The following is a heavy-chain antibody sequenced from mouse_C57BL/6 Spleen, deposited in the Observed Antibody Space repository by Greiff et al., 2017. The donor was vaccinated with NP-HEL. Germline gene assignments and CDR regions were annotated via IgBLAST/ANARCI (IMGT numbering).Heavy chain of an antibody. J-gene: IGHJ2*01. CDR1: GYSITSGYY. V-gene: IGHV3-6*01. D-gene: IGHD2-4*01. CDR3: ARVAYDYDDY. Sequence: EVKLQESGPGLVKPSQSLSLTCSVTGYSITSGYYWNWIRQFPGNKLEWMGYISYDGSNNYNPSLKNRISITRDTSKNQFFLKLNSVTTEDTATYYCARVAYDYDDYWGQGTTLTVSS. CDR2: ISYDGSN.